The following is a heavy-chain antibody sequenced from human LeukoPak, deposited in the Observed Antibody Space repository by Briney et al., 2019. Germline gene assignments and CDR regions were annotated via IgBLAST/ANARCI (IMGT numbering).Heavy chain of an antibody. D-gene: IGHD6-13*01. Sequence: GGSVRLSCAASGFTFSSYSMNWVRQAPGKGLEWVSYISSSSSTIYYADSVKGRFTISRDNAKNSLYLQMNSLRAEDTAVYYCARDGRYSSSWYMSGYNWFDPWGQGTLVTVSS. J-gene: IGHJ5*02. CDR2: ISSSSSTI. CDR1: GFTFSSYS. V-gene: IGHV3-48*01. CDR3: ARDGRYSSSWYMSGYNWFDP.